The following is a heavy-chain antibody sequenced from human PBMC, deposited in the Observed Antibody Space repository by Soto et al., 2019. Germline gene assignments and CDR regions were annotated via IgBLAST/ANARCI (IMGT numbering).Heavy chain of an antibody. D-gene: IGHD3-22*01. CDR1: GFTFSSYG. CDR3: AKDRPRVSGIVVVIPYYYYGMDV. Sequence: GGSLRLSCAASGFTFSSYGMHWVRQAPGKGLGWVAVISYDGSNKYYADSVKGRFTISRDNSKNTLYLQMNSLRAEDTAVYYCAKDRPRVSGIVVVIPYYYYGMDVWGQGTTVTVSS. CDR2: ISYDGSNK. J-gene: IGHJ6*02. V-gene: IGHV3-30*18.